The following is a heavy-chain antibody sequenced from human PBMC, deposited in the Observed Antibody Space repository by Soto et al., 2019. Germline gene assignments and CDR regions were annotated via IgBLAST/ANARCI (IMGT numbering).Heavy chain of an antibody. V-gene: IGHV1-18*01. D-gene: IGHD2-15*01. Sequence: ASVKVSCKASGNTFSRYAITWVRQAPGQGLEWMGGIIPNNGTTNYAQKLQGRVTMTTDTSTSTAYMELRSLRSDDTAVYYCARDSRNPYVVVAPRDHPGGPKTDYWGQGTLVTVSS. CDR3: ARDSRNPYVVVAPRDHPGGPKTDY. CDR2: IIPNNGTT. J-gene: IGHJ4*02. CDR1: GNTFSRYA.